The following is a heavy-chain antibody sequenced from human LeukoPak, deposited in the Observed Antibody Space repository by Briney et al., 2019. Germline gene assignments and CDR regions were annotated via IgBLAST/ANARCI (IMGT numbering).Heavy chain of an antibody. CDR3: ARGPSPHHSSGCGF. CDR2: ISYVGSNK. Sequence: TGGSLRLSCAASGFTFRSYAMNWVRQAPGKGRGWVAVISYVGSNKYYADSVKGRFTISRDNSKNTLYLQMNSLRPEDTAVYYCARGPSPHHSSGCGFWGQGTLVTVSS. CDR1: GFTFRSYA. J-gene: IGHJ4*02. V-gene: IGHV3-30-3*01. D-gene: IGHD6-19*01.